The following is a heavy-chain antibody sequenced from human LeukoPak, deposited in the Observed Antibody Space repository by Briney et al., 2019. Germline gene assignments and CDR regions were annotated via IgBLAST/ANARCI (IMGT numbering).Heavy chain of an antibody. V-gene: IGHV3-11*01. CDR2: IKGTGLTT. Sequence: GGSLRLSCSASGFIFSEYYMTWIRQAPGKGLGWVSTIKGTGLTTYYADSVKGRFTISRDNAKNTVFLQMGSLRADDTAMYYCARAGELRYMDVWGKGTAVTVSS. J-gene: IGHJ6*03. D-gene: IGHD3-16*01. CDR1: GFIFSEYY. CDR3: ARAGELRYMDV.